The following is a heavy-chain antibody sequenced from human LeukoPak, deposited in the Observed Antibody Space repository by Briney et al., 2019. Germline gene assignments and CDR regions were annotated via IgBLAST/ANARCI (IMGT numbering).Heavy chain of an antibody. CDR3: ARDKDTYFDY. CDR2: ISGSGGST. Sequence: GGSLRLSCAASGFTFSNYAMNWVRQAPGKGLEWVSGISGSGGSTYYADSAEGRFTISRDNSKNTLYLQMNSLRAEDTAVYYCARDKDTYFDYWGQGTLVTVSS. CDR1: GFTFSNYA. D-gene: IGHD2-15*01. V-gene: IGHV3-23*01. J-gene: IGHJ4*02.